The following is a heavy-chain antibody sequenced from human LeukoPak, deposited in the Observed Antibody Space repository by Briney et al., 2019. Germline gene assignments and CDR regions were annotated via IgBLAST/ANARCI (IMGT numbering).Heavy chain of an antibody. CDR3: ARDTALIITPGGPDY. D-gene: IGHD3-10*01. Sequence: ASVKVSCKASGYIFASYGISWVRQAPGQGLEWMGWISAYNGDTKYAQNLQGRVTLTTDISTGTAYMELRSLTSDDTALYYCARDTALIITPGGPDYWGRGTLITVSS. CDR1: GYIFASYG. V-gene: IGHV1-18*01. J-gene: IGHJ4*02. CDR2: ISAYNGDT.